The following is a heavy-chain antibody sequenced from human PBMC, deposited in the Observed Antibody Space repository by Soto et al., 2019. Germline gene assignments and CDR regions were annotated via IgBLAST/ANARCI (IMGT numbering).Heavy chain of an antibody. V-gene: IGHV4-34*01. J-gene: IGHJ6*02. Sequence: SETLSLTCAVYGGSFSGYYWSWIRQPPGKGLEWIGEINHSGSTNYNPSLKSRVTISVDTSKNQFSLKLSSVTAADTAVYYCARVGDIVVVPAAMPHYYGMDVWGQGTTVTVSS. CDR3: ARVGDIVVVPAAMPHYYGMDV. CDR1: GGSFSGYY. CDR2: INHSGST. D-gene: IGHD2-2*01.